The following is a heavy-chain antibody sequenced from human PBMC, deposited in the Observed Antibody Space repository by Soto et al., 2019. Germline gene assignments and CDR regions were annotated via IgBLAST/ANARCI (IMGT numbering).Heavy chain of an antibody. D-gene: IGHD2-2*02. CDR2: INPNSGGT. J-gene: IGHJ5*02. V-gene: IGHV1-2*02. CDR1: GYTFTGYY. CDR3: AREGYCSSTGCYTGWFDP. Sequence: QVQLVQSGAEVKKPGGSVKVSCKASGYTFTGYYLHWVRQAPGQGLERMGWINPNSGGTNYAQQCQGRVTMTRDTSISTAYMELSRLRSDDTAVYYCAREGYCSSTGCYTGWFDPWGQGTLVTVSS.